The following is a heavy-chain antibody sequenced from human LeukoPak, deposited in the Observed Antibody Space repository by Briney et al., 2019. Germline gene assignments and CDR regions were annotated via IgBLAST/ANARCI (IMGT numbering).Heavy chain of an antibody. CDR2: IYYSGRT. J-gene: IGHJ4*02. CDR3: ARRRRDGYNFYFDF. Sequence: PSETLSLTCTVSGGAFTSSTYYWVWIRQPPGKGLEWIGFIYYSGRTDYSPSLKSRAAISLDTSKNQFSLKLNSVTAADTAVYYCARRRRDGYNFYFDFWGQGSLVAVSS. CDR1: GGAFTSSTYY. V-gene: IGHV4-39*07. D-gene: IGHD5-24*01.